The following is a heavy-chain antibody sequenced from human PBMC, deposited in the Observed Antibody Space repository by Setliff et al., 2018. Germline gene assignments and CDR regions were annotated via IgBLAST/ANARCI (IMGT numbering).Heavy chain of an antibody. CDR3: TVYNTGSSKDHY. J-gene: IGHJ4*02. V-gene: IGHV4-34*01. CDR1: GGSFNSYY. D-gene: IGHD2-8*02. Sequence: SETLSLTCDVFGGSFNSYYWSWIRQPPGKGLEWIGEIKHGGSPNYNPSLKSRVTISVDTSKNQFSLKLSSVTAADTALYYCTVYNTGSSKDHYWGQGTPVTVSS. CDR2: IKHGGSP.